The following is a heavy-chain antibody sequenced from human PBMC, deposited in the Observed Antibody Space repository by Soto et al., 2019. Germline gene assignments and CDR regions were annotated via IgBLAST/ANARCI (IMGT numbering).Heavy chain of an antibody. Sequence: SETLSLTCTVSGGSISSSPYCWGWIRQPPGKGLEWIGSIYYSGSTYYNLFLKSRVTMSVDTSKKQFSLKLSSVTAADTAVYYCARSKFRYDYVWGSYRPNWFDPWGQGTLVTVSS. CDR1: GGSISSSPYC. CDR2: IYYSGST. D-gene: IGHD3-16*02. CDR3: ARSKFRYDYVWGSYRPNWFDP. V-gene: IGHV4-39*01. J-gene: IGHJ5*02.